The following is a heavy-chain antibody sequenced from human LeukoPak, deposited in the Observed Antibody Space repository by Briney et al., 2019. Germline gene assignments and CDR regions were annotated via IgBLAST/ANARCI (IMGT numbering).Heavy chain of an antibody. CDR2: ISGSGGST. V-gene: IGHV3-23*01. J-gene: IGHJ3*02. CDR1: GFAFSSYA. Sequence: GGSLRLSCAASGFAFSSYAMSWVRQAPGKGLEWVSAISGSGGSTYYADSVKGRFTISRDNSKYTLYLQMNSLRAEDTAVYYCAFLVVDAFDIWGQGTMVTVSS. CDR3: AFLVVDAFDI. D-gene: IGHD2-15*01.